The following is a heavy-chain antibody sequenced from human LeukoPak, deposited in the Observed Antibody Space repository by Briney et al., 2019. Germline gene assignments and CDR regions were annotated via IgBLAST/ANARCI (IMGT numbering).Heavy chain of an antibody. V-gene: IGHV3-48*04. D-gene: IGHD2-2*01. CDR2: ISSSSSAI. CDR1: GFTFSSYS. Sequence: GGSLRLSCAASGFTFSSYSMNRVRQAPGKGLEWVSYISSSSSAIYYADSVKGRFTISRDNAKNSLYLQMNSLRAEDTAVYYCYCSSTSCSLNWGQGTLVTVSS. J-gene: IGHJ4*02. CDR3: YCSSTSCSLN.